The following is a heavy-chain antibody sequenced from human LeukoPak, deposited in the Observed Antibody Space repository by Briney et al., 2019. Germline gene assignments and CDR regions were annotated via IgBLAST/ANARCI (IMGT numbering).Heavy chain of an antibody. CDR3: VRVGGRSSIGGDC. CDR2: IKSDGSNS. J-gene: IGHJ4*02. Sequence: GGSLRLSCAASGFTFSTYWMHWVRQAPGTGLVWVSRIKSDGSNSNYADRVKGRFTISRDNAKNTLYLQMNSLRAEDTAVYHCVRVGGRSSIGGDCWGRGTLVTVSS. CDR1: GFTFSTYW. D-gene: IGHD3-10*01. V-gene: IGHV3-74*01.